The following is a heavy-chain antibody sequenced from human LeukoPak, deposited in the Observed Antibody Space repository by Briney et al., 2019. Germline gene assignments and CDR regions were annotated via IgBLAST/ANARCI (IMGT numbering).Heavy chain of an antibody. V-gene: IGHV3-30-3*01. J-gene: IGHJ4*02. CDR1: GFTFSRYV. D-gene: IGHD3-10*01. Sequence: PGRSLRLSCAASGFTFSRYVMHWVRQAPGKGLEWVAVISYDGSNEYYAESVKGRFTISRDSSENTLYLEMNSLRVEDTAVYYCARVGYYSSGPFSYFDYWGQGTLVTVSS. CDR3: ARVGYYSSGPFSYFDY. CDR2: ISYDGSNE.